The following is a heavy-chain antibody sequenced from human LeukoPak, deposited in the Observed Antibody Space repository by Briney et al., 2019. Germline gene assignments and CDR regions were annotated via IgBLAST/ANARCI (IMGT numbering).Heavy chain of an antibody. Sequence: GGSLRLSCAASGFTFSSYGMHWVRQAPGKGLEWVAVIWYDGSNKYYADSVKGRFTISRDNSKNTLYLQMNSLRAEDTAVYYCARSVGVDTAMVDYWGQGTLVTVSS. CDR2: IWYDGSNK. CDR3: ARSVGVDTAMVDY. CDR1: GFTFSSYG. J-gene: IGHJ4*02. V-gene: IGHV3-33*01. D-gene: IGHD5-18*01.